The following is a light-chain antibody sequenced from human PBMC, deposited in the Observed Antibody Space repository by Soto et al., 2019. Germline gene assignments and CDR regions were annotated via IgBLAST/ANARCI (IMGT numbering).Light chain of an antibody. J-gene: IGLJ1*01. CDR2: EVS. V-gene: IGLV2-14*03. CDR1: SSDVGAYDF. Sequence: QSALTQPASVSGSPGQSSAISFTGTSSDVGAYDFVSWYQQHPDKAPKRLIYEVSNRPSGVSDRCSGSKSVNTATLTISGLQAEDEADYYCSSHTTSNTRVFGTGTKVTVL. CDR3: SSHTTSNTRV.